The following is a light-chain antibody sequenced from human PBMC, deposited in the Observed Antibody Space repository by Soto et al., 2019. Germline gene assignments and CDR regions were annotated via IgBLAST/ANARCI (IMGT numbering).Light chain of an antibody. J-gene: IGKJ1*01. CDR3: HQYGSSPRT. V-gene: IGKV3-20*01. Sequence: EIVLTQSPGTLSLSPGERATLSCRASQGVSGTYLAWYQQKPGQPPRLLIYGASSRATGIPDRFTGSGSGTDFTLTISRLEPEDFAVYHCHQYGSSPRTFGQGTKV. CDR1: QGVSGTY. CDR2: GAS.